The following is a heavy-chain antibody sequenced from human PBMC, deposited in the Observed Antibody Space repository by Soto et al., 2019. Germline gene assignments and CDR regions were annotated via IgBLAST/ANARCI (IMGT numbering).Heavy chain of an antibody. J-gene: IGHJ6*04. CDR3: EKALHWYGMDV. CDR2: ISSNGGRT. D-gene: IGHD1-1*01. Sequence: EVQLLESGGGLVQPGESLRLSCAASGFTFGNYFMNWVRQAPGKGLEWVSDISSNGGRTHYAYSVRGRFTVSRDNSSNTLYLQMRSLSPADTDIYYCEKALHWYGMDVWGKGTTVTVSS. CDR1: GFTFGNYF. V-gene: IGHV3-23*01.